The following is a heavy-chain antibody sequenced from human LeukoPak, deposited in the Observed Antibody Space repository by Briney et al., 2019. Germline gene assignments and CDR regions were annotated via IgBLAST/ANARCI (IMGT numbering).Heavy chain of an antibody. CDR3: ARWGYFDSSAYFVVDY. Sequence: SETLSLTCAVSGGSISRYYWNWIRQPPGERLEWIGWIHYSGSTAYNPSPESRVTMSVDTSKNHISLKMTSVTAADTATYYCARWGYFDSSAYFVVDYWGQGVLVTVSS. D-gene: IGHD3-22*01. J-gene: IGHJ4*02. CDR2: IHYSGST. V-gene: IGHV4-59*01. CDR1: GGSISRYY.